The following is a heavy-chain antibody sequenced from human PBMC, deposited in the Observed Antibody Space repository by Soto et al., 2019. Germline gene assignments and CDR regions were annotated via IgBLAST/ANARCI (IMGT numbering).Heavy chain of an antibody. Sequence: QVQLVQSGAEVKKPGSSVKVSCKASGGTFSSYTISWVRQAPGQGLEWMGRIIPILGIANYAQKFQGRVTITADKSTSTAYMELSGLRSEDTAVYYCARDGGYCGGDCYSPVDYWGQGTLVTVSS. D-gene: IGHD2-21*02. J-gene: IGHJ4*02. CDR3: ARDGGYCGGDCYSPVDY. CDR1: GGTFSSYT. CDR2: IIPILGIA. V-gene: IGHV1-69*08.